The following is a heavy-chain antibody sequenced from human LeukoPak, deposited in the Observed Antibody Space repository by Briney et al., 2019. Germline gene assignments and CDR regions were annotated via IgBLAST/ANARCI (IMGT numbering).Heavy chain of an antibody. CDR3: ARDRLSLGAFDI. J-gene: IGHJ3*02. CDR2: VNHSGST. Sequence: SETLSLTCAVYGGSFGGFYWTWIRQSPGKGLECIGEVNHSGSTTYNPSLKSRVMISVDKSKNQFSLRLSSVTAADTAVYYCARDRLSLGAFDIWGPGTTVIVSS. CDR1: GGSFGGFY. V-gene: IGHV4-34*01. D-gene: IGHD3-16*01.